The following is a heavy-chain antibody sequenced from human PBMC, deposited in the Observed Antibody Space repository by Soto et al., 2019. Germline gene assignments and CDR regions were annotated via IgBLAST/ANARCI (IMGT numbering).Heavy chain of an antibody. CDR3: ARDPYYYDSSGYQSLYGMDV. Sequence: GAPGKVSCKASCYTFTRYVISWGRQAPGQRVEGLGGISPIFGKANYAQKFQGRVTITADESTSTAYMELSSLRSEDTAVYYCARDPYYYDSSGYQSLYGMDVWGQGTTVTVSS. J-gene: IGHJ6*02. CDR1: CYTFTRYV. CDR2: ISPIFGKA. V-gene: IGHV1-69*13. D-gene: IGHD3-22*01.